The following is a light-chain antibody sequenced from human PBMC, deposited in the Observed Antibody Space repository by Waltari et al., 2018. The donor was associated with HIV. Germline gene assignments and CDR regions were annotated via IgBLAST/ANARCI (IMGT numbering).Light chain of an antibody. CDR3: GTWDSSLSAGV. J-gene: IGLJ2*01. V-gene: IGLV1-51*02. CDR1: SSPIGDNY. CDR2: ENN. Sequence: QSVLTQPPSVSAAPGQEVTISSPGRSSPIGDNYVSWYQHLPGTAPKLLMYENNKRPSGIPDRFSGSKSGTSATLGITGLQTGDEADYYCGTWDSSLSAGVFGGGTKLTVL.